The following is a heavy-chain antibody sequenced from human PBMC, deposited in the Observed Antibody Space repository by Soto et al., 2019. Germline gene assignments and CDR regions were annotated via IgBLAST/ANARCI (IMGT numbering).Heavy chain of an antibody. CDR2: INHSGSI. Sequence: SETLSLTCTVYGGSFSGYYWSWIRQPPGKGLEWIGEINHSGSIKYSPSLESRITISVDTSRSQLSLKLSSVTAADTAVYYCARVVGVGRDWSDPWGQGTLVTVS. D-gene: IGHD2-21*01. CDR1: GGSFSGYY. CDR3: ARVVGVGRDWSDP. V-gene: IGHV4-34*01. J-gene: IGHJ5*02.